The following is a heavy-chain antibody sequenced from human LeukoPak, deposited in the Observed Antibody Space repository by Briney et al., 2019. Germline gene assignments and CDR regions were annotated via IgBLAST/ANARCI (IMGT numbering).Heavy chain of an antibody. CDR1: GFTFNTYA. CDR2: ISGSGGST. V-gene: IGHV3-23*01. J-gene: IGHJ4*02. D-gene: IGHD3-22*01. Sequence: GGSLRLSCAASGFTFNTYAMSWVRQAPGKGLEWVSGISGSGGSTYYADSVKGRFTISRDNSKNTLYLQMNSLRAEDTAIYYCAKEDYYDSSGPLGRYYWGQGTLVTVSS. CDR3: AKEDYYDSSGPLGRYY.